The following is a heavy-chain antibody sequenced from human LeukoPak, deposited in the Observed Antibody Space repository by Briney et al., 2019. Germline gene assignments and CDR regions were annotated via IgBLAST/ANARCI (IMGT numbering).Heavy chain of an antibody. Sequence: GGSLRLSCAASRFTLDDYGMSWVRQAPGKGLEWVSGINWNGGSTGYADSVKGRFTISRDNAKNSLYLQMNSLRAEDTALYHCARRLNYYDSSGTEGYYFDYWGQGTLVTVSS. CDR1: RFTLDDYG. CDR3: ARRLNYYDSSGTEGYYFDY. V-gene: IGHV3-20*01. J-gene: IGHJ4*02. CDR2: INWNGGST. D-gene: IGHD3-22*01.